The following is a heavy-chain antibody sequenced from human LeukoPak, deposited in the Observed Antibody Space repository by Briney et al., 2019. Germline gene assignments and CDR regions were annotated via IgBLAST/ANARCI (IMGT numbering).Heavy chain of an antibody. V-gene: IGHV4-34*01. J-gene: IGHJ6*02. CDR2: INHSGST. D-gene: IGHD2-2*01. CDR1: GGSFSGYY. CDR3: ARSPAWREAAMWPRFQHYYYGMDV. Sequence: SETLSLTCAVYGGSFSGYYWSWIRQPPGKGLEWIGEINHSGSTNYNPSLKSRVTISVDTSKNQFSLKLSSVTAADTAVCYCARSPAWREAAMWPRFQHYYYGMDVWGQGTTVTVSS.